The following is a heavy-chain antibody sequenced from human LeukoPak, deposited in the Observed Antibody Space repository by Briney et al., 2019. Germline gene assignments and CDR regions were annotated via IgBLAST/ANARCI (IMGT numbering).Heavy chain of an antibody. D-gene: IGHD7-27*01. CDR3: AKDRSWGFDY. J-gene: IGHJ4*02. Sequence: PGGSLRLSCAASGFTFSSYGKHCARHAPGKGLEGVAVISYDGSNKYYADSVKGRFTISRDNSKNTLYLQMNSLRAEDTAVYYCAKDRSWGFDYWGQGTLVTVSS. CDR2: ISYDGSNK. V-gene: IGHV3-30*18. CDR1: GFTFSSYG.